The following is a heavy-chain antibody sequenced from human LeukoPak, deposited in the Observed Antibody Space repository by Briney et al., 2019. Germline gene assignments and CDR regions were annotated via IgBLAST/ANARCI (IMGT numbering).Heavy chain of an antibody. Sequence: GGTLRLSCAASGFTFRNYGMSWVRQAPGKGLEWVSAISGSGVNAYYADSVKGRFTISRDNAKNSLYLQMNSLRAEDTAVYYCAREGYSYGYYYYYMDVWGKGTTVTVSS. D-gene: IGHD5-18*01. CDR2: ISGSGVNA. CDR1: GFTFRNYG. J-gene: IGHJ6*03. CDR3: AREGYSYGYYYYYMDV. V-gene: IGHV3-23*01.